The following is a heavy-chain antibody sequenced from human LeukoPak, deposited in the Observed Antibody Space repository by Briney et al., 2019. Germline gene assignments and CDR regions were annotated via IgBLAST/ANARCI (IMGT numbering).Heavy chain of an antibody. D-gene: IGHD3-10*01. CDR2: ISGSGGST. J-gene: IGHJ4*02. CDR3: AKRLYGSGSYFIPGRYYFDY. V-gene: IGHV3-23*01. CDR1: GFTFSSYG. Sequence: GGSLRLSCAASGFTFSSYGMSWVRQAPGKGLEWVSAISGSGGSTYYADSVKGRFTISRDNSKNTLYLQMNSLRAEDTAVYYCAKRLYGSGSYFIPGRYYFDYWGQGTLVTVSS.